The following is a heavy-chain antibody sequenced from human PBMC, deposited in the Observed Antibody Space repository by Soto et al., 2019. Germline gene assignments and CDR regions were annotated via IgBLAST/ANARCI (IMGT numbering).Heavy chain of an antibody. D-gene: IGHD3-22*01. V-gene: IGHV4-61*01. CDR2: IYYSGST. Sequence: SETLSLTCTVSGGSVSSGSYCWSWIRQPPGKGLEWIGYIYYSGSTNYNPSLKSRVTISVDTSKNQFSLKLSSVTAADTAVYYCARSDYYDSSGYYTGWFDPWGQGTLVTVSS. CDR3: ARSDYYDSSGYYTGWFDP. J-gene: IGHJ5*02. CDR1: GGSVSSGSYC.